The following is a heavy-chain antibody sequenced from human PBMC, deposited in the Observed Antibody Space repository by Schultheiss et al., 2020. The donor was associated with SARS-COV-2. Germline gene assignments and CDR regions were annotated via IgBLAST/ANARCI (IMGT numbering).Heavy chain of an antibody. CDR1: GFTFSDYY. Sequence: GESLKISCAASGFTFSDYYMSWIRQAPGKGLEWVSYISSSSSYTNYADSVKGRFTISRDNAKNSLYLQMNSLRAEDTAVYYCARVRTDLGRVGYYYGMDVWGQGTTVTVSS. V-gene: IGHV3-11*06. D-gene: IGHD1/OR15-1a*01. J-gene: IGHJ6*02. CDR2: ISSSSSYT. CDR3: ARVRTDLGRVGYYYGMDV.